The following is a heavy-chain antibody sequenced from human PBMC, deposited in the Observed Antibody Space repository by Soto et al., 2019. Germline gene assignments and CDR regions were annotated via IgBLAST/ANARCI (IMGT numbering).Heavy chain of an antibody. J-gene: IGHJ4*02. V-gene: IGHV3-72*01. CDR1: GFSFSDHY. CDR2: IRDKANSYTT. Sequence: EVQLVESGGGLVQAGGSLRLSCAASGFSFSDHYMDWVRQAPGKGLEWVGRIRDKANSYTTEYVASVKGRFSISRDDSKNSLYLQMSSLKSEDTAMYYCARAHSMSWSGTCSDYWGQGALVTVSA. D-gene: IGHD6-13*01. CDR3: ARAHSMSWSGTCSDY.